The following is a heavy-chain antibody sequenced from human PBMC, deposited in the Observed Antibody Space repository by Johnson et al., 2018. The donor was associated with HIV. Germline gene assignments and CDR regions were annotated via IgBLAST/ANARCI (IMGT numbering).Heavy chain of an antibody. CDR1: GFTFTDYY. J-gene: IGHJ3*02. V-gene: IGHV3-11*04. CDR3: VREEGNEILTRGDAFDI. Sequence: QVQLVESGGGLVKPGGSLRLSCAASGFTSGFTFTDYYMGWIRQAPGKGLEWVSIISSSGRTIYYVDSVKGRFTISRDTAKNSLYLQLNSLRAEDTAGSDWVREEGNEILTRGDAFDIWGQGTLVTVSS. CDR2: ISSSGRTI. D-gene: IGHD3-9*01.